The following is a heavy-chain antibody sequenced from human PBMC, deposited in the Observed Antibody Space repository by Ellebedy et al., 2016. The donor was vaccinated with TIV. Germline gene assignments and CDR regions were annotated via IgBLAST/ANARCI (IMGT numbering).Heavy chain of an antibody. CDR2: IKEDGSEK. V-gene: IGHV3-7*04. CDR1: GFTFSGYW. CDR3: ARGMYVWFGDWFDP. Sequence: GGSLRLXXAASGFTFSGYWISWVRQAPGKGLEWVANIKEDGSEKYYVDSVKGRFTISRDNAKNSVYLQMNSLRAEDSAVYYCARGMYVWFGDWFDPWGQGILVTVSS. D-gene: IGHD3-10*01. J-gene: IGHJ5*02.